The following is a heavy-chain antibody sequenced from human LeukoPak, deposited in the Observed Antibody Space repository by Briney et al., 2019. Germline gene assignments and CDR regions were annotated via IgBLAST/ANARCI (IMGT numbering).Heavy chain of an antibody. CDR3: ARAPDYGDYVPAFDI. J-gene: IGHJ3*02. CDR1: GGTFGSYA. V-gene: IGHV1-69*05. CDR2: IIPIFGTA. D-gene: IGHD4-17*01. Sequence: ASVKVSCKASGGTFGSYAISWVRQAPGQGLEWMGGIIPIFGTANYAQKFQGRVTITTDESTSTAYMELSSLRSEDTAVYYCARAPDYGDYVPAFDIWGQGTMVTVSS.